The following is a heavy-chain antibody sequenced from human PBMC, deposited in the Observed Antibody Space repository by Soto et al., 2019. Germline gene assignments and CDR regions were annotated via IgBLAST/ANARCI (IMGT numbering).Heavy chain of an antibody. D-gene: IGHD6-6*01. CDR1: GGSIISASYS. CDR3: AREDEARIERWFDA. CDR2: IYSSGST. J-gene: IGHJ5*02. Sequence: QVQLQESGPRLVKPSQTLSLSCAVSGGSIISASYSWNWLRQSPGRGLEWIGHIYSSGSTYYNPSLKSRVSIAVDASNNQFSLKLTSVTAADTAVYFCAREDEARIERWFDAWGQGILVTVSS. V-gene: IGHV4-31*11.